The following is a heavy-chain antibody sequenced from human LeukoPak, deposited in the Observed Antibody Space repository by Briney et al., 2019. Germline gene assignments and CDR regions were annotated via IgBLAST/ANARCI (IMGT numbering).Heavy chain of an antibody. D-gene: IGHD3-10*01. V-gene: IGHV3-53*01. CDR3: AGGKYYGSGTRPGYLGY. Sequence: GGSLRLACAASDFSVNNNYVDWVRQAPGKGLEWVSCMDNFGIKTYADSVQGRFTVSRDSSRNMVFLQMNSLRVEDAAVYYCAGGKYYGSGTRPGYLGYWGLGTMVTVSS. J-gene: IGHJ4*02. CDR1: DFSVNNNY. CDR2: MDNFGIK.